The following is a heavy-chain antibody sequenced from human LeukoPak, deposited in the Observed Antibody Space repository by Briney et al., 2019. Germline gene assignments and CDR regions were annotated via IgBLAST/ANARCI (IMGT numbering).Heavy chain of an antibody. V-gene: IGHV3-74*01. D-gene: IGHD4-23*01. Sequence: GGSLRLSCAASGYSFSNYWMHWVRQAPGKGLVWVSHINNDGSSTNYADSVKGRFTVSRDNAKNTLYLQMNSLRAEDTAMYYCASDNGGIDYWGQGALVTVSS. CDR3: ASDNGGIDY. CDR2: INNDGSST. J-gene: IGHJ4*02. CDR1: GYSFSNYW.